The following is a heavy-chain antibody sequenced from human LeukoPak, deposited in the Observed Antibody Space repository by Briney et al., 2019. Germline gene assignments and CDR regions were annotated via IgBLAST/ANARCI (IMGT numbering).Heavy chain of an antibody. Sequence: PSETLSLTCTVSGGSIGSSSYYWGGIRQPPGKGLEWIGSIYYSGTTYYNPSLKSRVTISVDTSKNQFSLRLSSVTAADTAVYYCARQRYYGSGSYSLNWFDPWGQGTLVTVSS. D-gene: IGHD3-10*01. J-gene: IGHJ5*02. V-gene: IGHV4-39*01. CDR2: IYYSGTT. CDR1: GGSIGSSSYY. CDR3: ARQRYYGSGSYSLNWFDP.